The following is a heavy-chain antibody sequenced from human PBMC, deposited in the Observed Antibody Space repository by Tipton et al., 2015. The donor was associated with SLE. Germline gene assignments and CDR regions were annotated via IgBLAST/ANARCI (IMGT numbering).Heavy chain of an antibody. Sequence: TLSLTCAVYGGSFSGYYRSWIRQPPGKGLEWIGEINHSGSTNYKSSLKSRLTMSVDTSKNQFSLKLSSVTAADTAVYYCARGIMGGHDYWGQGTLVTVSS. CDR1: GGSFSGYY. CDR3: ARGIMGGHDY. D-gene: IGHD2-8*01. V-gene: IGHV4-34*01. J-gene: IGHJ4*02. CDR2: INHSGST.